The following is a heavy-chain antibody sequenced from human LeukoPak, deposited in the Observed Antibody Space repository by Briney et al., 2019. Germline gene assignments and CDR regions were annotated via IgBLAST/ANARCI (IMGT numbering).Heavy chain of an antibody. D-gene: IGHD2-2*03. V-gene: IGHV3-23*01. Sequence: GGSLRLSCAASGFTFSSYAVSWVRQAPGKGLEWVSAISGSGGGTYYADSVKGRFTISRDNSKNTLYLQMNSLRAEDTAVYYCAKAAGYCSSTSCYEYYYYGMDVWGQGTTVTVSS. CDR1: GFTFSSYA. CDR3: AKAAGYCSSTSCYEYYYYGMDV. CDR2: ISGSGGGT. J-gene: IGHJ6*02.